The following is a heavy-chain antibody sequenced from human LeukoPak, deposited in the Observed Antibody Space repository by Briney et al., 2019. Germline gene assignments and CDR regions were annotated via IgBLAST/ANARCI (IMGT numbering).Heavy chain of an antibody. CDR2: IYHSGSP. Sequence: SETLSLTCAVSGGSISSNNWWGWVRQPPGKGLEWIGEIYHSGSPNYNPSLKSRVTISVDKSRNHFSLNLSSVTAADTAVYYCAKKGGATSGNWFDPWGQGTLVTVSS. CDR3: AKKGGATSGNWFDP. D-gene: IGHD5-12*01. V-gene: IGHV4-4*02. J-gene: IGHJ5*02. CDR1: GGSISSNNW.